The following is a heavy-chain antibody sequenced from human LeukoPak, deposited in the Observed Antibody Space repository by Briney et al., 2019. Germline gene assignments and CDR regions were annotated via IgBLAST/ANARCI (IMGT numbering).Heavy chain of an antibody. Sequence: SETLSLTCTVSGGSISSGDYYWSWIRQPPGKGLEWIGEINHSGSTNYNPSLKSRVTISVDTSKNQFSLKLSSVTAADTAVYYCARGLRWYGYWGQGTLVTVSS. CDR3: ARGLRWYGY. J-gene: IGHJ4*02. CDR1: GGSISSGDYY. CDR2: INHSGST. V-gene: IGHV4-39*07. D-gene: IGHD6-13*01.